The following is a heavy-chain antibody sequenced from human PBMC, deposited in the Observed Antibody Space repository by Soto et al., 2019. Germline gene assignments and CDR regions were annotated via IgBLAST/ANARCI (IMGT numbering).Heavy chain of an antibody. CDR1: GFTFSSYG. Sequence: GESLKISCAASGFTFSSYGMHWVRQAPGKGLEWVAVIWYDGSNKYYADSVKGRFTISRDNSKNTLYLQMNSLRAEDTAVYYCARGAARLLKWGQGTLVTVSS. D-gene: IGHD6-6*01. CDR2: IWYDGSNK. J-gene: IGHJ4*02. CDR3: ARGAARLLK. V-gene: IGHV3-33*01.